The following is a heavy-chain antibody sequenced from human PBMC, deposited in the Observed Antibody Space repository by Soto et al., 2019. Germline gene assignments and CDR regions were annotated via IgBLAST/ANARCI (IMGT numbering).Heavy chain of an antibody. J-gene: IGHJ3*02. CDR3: ARREGSGSSRGTFDM. CDR2: LSYSGST. V-gene: IGHV4-39*01. D-gene: IGHD3-10*01. CDR1: GGSISSRTYF. Sequence: SSETLSLTCTVSGGSISSRTYFWGWIRQPPGQSLEWIGSLSYSGSTYYNPSLKSRVTISVDTSKNLSLKLNSMTAADTAMYYCARREGSGSSRGTFDMWGQGTLVTV.